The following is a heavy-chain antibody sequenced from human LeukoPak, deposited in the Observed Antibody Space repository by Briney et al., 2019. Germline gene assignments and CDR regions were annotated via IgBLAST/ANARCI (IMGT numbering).Heavy chain of an antibody. D-gene: IGHD3-10*01. Sequence: ASVKVSCKASGGTFSSYAISWVRQAPGQGLEWMGRIIPILGIANYAQKFQGRVTITADKSTSTAYMELSSLRSEDTAVYYCATVIVRGVIISPPLFDYWGQGTLVTVSS. V-gene: IGHV1-69*04. CDR3: ATVIVRGVIISPPLFDY. J-gene: IGHJ4*02. CDR1: GGTFSSYA. CDR2: IIPILGIA.